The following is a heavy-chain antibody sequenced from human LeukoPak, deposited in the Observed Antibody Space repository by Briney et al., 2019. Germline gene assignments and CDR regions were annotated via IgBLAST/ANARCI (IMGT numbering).Heavy chain of an antibody. CDR1: GFTFSSYE. CDR2: ISSSGGTI. J-gene: IGHJ4*02. CDR3: ARDGRSCSGGSCYPH. Sequence: GGSLRLSCAASGFTFSSYEMHWVRQAPGKGLEWVSYISSSGGTIYYADSVKGRFTISRDNAMNSLYLQMNSLRAEDTAIYFCARDGRSCSGGSCYPHWGQGTLVTVSS. V-gene: IGHV3-48*03. D-gene: IGHD2-15*01.